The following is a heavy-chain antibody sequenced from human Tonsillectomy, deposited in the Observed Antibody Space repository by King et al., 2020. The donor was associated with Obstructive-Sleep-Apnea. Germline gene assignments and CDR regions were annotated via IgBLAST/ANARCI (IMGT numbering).Heavy chain of an antibody. D-gene: IGHD3-22*01. CDR2: INPSSGST. CDR3: ATILSYYDSSGYFDY. V-gene: IGHV1-46*03. J-gene: IGHJ4*02. Sequence: VQLVESGAEVKKPGAPVKVSCKASGYTFTPYYMHWVRQAPGQGLEWMGIINPSSGSTSYAQKFQGRVTMTRDTSTSTVYMELSSLRSEDTAVYYCATILSYYDSSGYFDYWGQGTLVTVSS. CDR1: GYTFTPYY.